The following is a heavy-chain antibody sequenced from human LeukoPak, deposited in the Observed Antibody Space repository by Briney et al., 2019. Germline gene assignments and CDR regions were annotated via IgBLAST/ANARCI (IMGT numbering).Heavy chain of an antibody. V-gene: IGHV3-30*02. CDR2: IRYDGSNK. D-gene: IGHD3-22*01. J-gene: IGHJ4*02. Sequence: GGSLRLSCAASGFTFSSYGMHWVRQAPGKGLEGVAFIRYDGSNKYYADSVKGRFTISRDNSKNTVYVQMNSLRAEDTAIYYCAKHSHDGSAPYYEVQLDYWGQGTLVTVSS. CDR3: AKHSHDGSAPYYEVQLDY. CDR1: GFTFSSYG.